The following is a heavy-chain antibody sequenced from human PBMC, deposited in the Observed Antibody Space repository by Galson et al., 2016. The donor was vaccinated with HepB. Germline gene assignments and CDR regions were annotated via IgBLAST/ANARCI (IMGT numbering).Heavy chain of an antibody. CDR1: GISIDSSDW. J-gene: IGHJ6*02. V-gene: IGHV4-4*02. CDR2: ICYSGST. Sequence: SETLSLTCAVSGISIDSSDWWGWVRQPPGKGLEWIGEICYSGSTIYNPSLKTRVTISLDRSKNQFSLHLSSVTAADTAVYYCARQAAMPFTLVGARRGLDVWGQGTSVTVSS. D-gene: IGHD1-26*01. CDR3: ARQAAMPFTLVGARRGLDV.